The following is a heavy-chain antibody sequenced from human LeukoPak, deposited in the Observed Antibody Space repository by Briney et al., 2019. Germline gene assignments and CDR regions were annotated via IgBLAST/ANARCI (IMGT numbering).Heavy chain of an antibody. V-gene: IGHV3-74*01. CDR2: IASDGSST. D-gene: IGHD4-23*01. Sequence: GGSLRLSCAASGFTFSSYSMNWVRQAPGKGLVWVSRIASDGSSTTYADSVEGRFSISRDNAKNTLYLQMNSLRVEDTAVYYCARGRPHGNDYWGQGTLVTVSS. CDR1: GFTFSSYS. J-gene: IGHJ4*02. CDR3: ARGRPHGNDY.